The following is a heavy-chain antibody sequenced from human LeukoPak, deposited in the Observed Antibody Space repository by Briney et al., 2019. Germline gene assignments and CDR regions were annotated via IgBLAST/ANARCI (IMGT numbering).Heavy chain of an antibody. CDR3: ARDRAYYYGMDV. CDR2: IYYSGST. Sequence: SETLSLTCTVSGGSISSSSYYWGWIRQPPGKGLEWIGSIYYSGSTYYNPSLKSRVTISVDTSKNQFSLRLSSVTAADTAVYYCARDRAYYYGMDVWGQGTTVTVSS. D-gene: IGHD3-10*01. J-gene: IGHJ6*02. V-gene: IGHV4-39*02. CDR1: GGSISSSSYY.